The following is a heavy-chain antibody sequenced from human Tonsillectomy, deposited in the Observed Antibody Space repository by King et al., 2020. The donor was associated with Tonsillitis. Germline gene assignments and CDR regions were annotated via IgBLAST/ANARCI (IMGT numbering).Heavy chain of an antibody. J-gene: IGHJ4*02. CDR3: AKGQLTGDYDTYFDY. CDR1: GFTFRSYT. D-gene: IGHD3-9*01. V-gene: IGHV3-23*01. CDR2: LTDSGSRT. Sequence: QLQESGGAWIQPGGSLRLSCSASGFTFRSYTMTWVRQAPGKGLEWISALTDSGSRTFYADSVRGRFIISRDNYKNTLFLQMNSLRAEDTAVYYCAKGQLTGDYDTYFDYWGQGTLVTVSS.